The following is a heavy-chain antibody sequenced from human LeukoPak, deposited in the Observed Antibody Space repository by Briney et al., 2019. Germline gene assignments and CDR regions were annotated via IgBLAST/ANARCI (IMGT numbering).Heavy chain of an antibody. V-gene: IGHV3-23*01. Sequence: GGSLRLSCAASGFTFSSYAMSWVRQAPGKGLEWVSAISGSGGSTYYADSVKGRFTISRDNSKNTLYLQMNSLRAEDTAVYYCAKGRGEREYQPLNWFDPWGQGTLVTVSS. J-gene: IGHJ5*02. CDR3: AKGRGEREYQPLNWFDP. CDR1: GFTFSSYA. D-gene: IGHD2-2*01. CDR2: ISGSGGST.